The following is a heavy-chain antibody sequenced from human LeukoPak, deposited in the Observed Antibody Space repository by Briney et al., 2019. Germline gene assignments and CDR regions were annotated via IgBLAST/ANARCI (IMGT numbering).Heavy chain of an antibody. Sequence: SVKVSCKASGGTFSSYAISWVRQAPGQGLEWMGRIIPILGIANYAQKFQGRVTMTRDTSTSTVYMELSSLRSEDTAVYYCAREGISGWNYWGQGTLVTVSS. CDR2: IIPILGIA. CDR1: GGTFSSYA. J-gene: IGHJ4*02. V-gene: IGHV1-69*04. D-gene: IGHD6-19*01. CDR3: AREGISGWNY.